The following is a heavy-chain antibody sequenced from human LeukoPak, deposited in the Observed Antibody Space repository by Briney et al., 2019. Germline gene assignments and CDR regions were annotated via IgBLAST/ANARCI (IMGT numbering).Heavy chain of an antibody. CDR2: IYYTGST. D-gene: IGHD3-16*01. CDR3: ARMGVLNWFDP. J-gene: IGHJ5*02. CDR1: GGSSSGYY. V-gene: IGHV4-39*01. Sequence: SETLSLTCAIYGGSSSGYYWGWIRQPPGKGLEWIGSIYYTGSTYPNPSLKGRVTISVDTSKNQFSLKLSSVTAADTAVYYCARMGVLNWFDPWSQGTLVTVSS.